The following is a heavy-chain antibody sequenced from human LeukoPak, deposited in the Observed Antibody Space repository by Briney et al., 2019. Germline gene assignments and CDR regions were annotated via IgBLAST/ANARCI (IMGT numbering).Heavy chain of an antibody. J-gene: IGHJ4*02. CDR2: VYYSGTT. D-gene: IGHD3-10*01. CDR3: ARINRTYYYGSGSFSD. V-gene: IGHV4-39*01. Sequence: SETLSLTCTVSGGSISSSSYYCGWIRQPPGKGLEWIGSVYYSGTTYYSPSFRRRVTISVDTSKNQFSLKVRSVTAADTAVYYCARINRTYYYGSGSFSDWGQGTLVTVSS. CDR1: GGSISSSSYY.